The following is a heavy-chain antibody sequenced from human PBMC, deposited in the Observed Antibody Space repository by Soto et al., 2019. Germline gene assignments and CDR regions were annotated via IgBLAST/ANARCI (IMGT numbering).Heavy chain of an antibody. CDR3: ARSSGWPSLDY. V-gene: IGHV4-61*01. CDR1: GGSVRSGSYY. D-gene: IGHD6-19*01. CDR2: ISYSGST. Sequence: QVQLQESGPGLMKPSETLSLTCTVSGGSVRSGSYYWSWIRQPPGKALEWIGYISYSGSTNYNPSLRSRVTISVDTSKNQCSRRLSSVTAADTAVYYCARSSGWPSLDYWGQGTLVTVSS. J-gene: IGHJ4*02.